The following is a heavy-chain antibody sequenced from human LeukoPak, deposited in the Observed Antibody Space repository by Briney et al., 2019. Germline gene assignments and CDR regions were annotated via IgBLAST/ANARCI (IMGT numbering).Heavy chain of an antibody. V-gene: IGHV4-34*01. CDR3: ASGIRAAMVGYYFDY. Sequence: SETLSLTCAVYGGSFSGYYWSWIRQPPGKGLEWIGEINHGGSTNYNPSLKSRVTISVDTSKNQFSLKLSSVTAADTAVYYCASGIRAAMVGYYFDYWGQGTLVTVSS. D-gene: IGHD5-18*01. CDR2: INHGGST. J-gene: IGHJ4*02. CDR1: GGSFSGYY.